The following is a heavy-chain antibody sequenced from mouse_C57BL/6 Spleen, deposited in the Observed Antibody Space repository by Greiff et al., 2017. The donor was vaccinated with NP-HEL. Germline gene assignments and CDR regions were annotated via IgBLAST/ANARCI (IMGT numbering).Heavy chain of an antibody. CDR3: ARLTGWFAY. CDR1: GFNIKDYY. CDR2: IDPEDGDT. Sequence: VQLQQSGAELVRPGASVKLSCTASGFNIKDYYMHWVKQRPEQGLEWIGRIDPEDGDTEYAPKFQGKATMTADTSSNTAYLQLSSLTSEDSAVYYCARLTGWFAYWGQGTLVTVSA. V-gene: IGHV14-1*01. D-gene: IGHD4-1*01. J-gene: IGHJ3*01.